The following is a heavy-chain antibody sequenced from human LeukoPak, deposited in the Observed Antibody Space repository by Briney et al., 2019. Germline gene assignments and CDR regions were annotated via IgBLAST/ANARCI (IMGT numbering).Heavy chain of an antibody. D-gene: IGHD4-23*01. Sequence: GGSLRLSCAASRFTFSSYWMSWVRQAPGKGLEWVANIKQDGSETYYVDSVKGRFTISRDNAKNSLYLRMNGLRAEDTAVYYCARDFGGNSIDYWGQGTLVTVSS. CDR3: ARDFGGNSIDY. CDR1: RFTFSSYW. V-gene: IGHV3-7*05. CDR2: IKQDGSET. J-gene: IGHJ4*02.